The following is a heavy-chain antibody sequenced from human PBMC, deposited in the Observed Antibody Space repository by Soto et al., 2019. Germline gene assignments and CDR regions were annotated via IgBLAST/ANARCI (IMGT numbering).Heavy chain of an antibody. CDR1: GFTFSSYS. V-gene: IGHV3-21*01. J-gene: IGHJ3*02. Sequence: GGSLRLSCAASGFTFSSYSMNWVRQAPEKGLEWVSSISSSSSYIYYADSVKGRFTISRDNAENSLYLQMNSLRAEDTAVYYCARDLRDFWSGYEAAFDIWGQGTMVTVSS. D-gene: IGHD3-3*01. CDR2: ISSSSSYI. CDR3: ARDLRDFWSGYEAAFDI.